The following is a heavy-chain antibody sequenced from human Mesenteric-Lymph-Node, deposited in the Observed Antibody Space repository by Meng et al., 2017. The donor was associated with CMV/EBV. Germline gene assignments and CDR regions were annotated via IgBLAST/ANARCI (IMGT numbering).Heavy chain of an antibody. CDR3: ARDPYKAIFGVVTYFDF. CDR1: GYTFTSYG. Sequence: ASVKVSCKASGYTFTSYGISWVRQAPGQGLDWMGWISAYNGKTNYAQNFQGRVTMTTDTSTNTAYMGLRSLRSNDTAIYYCARDPYKAIFGVVTYFDFWGQGTLVTVSS. V-gene: IGHV1-18*01. D-gene: IGHD3-3*01. CDR2: ISAYNGKT. J-gene: IGHJ4*02.